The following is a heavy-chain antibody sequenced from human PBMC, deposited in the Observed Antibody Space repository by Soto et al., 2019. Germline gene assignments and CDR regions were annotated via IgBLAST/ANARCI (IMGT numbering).Heavy chain of an antibody. CDR2: VSPSGTT. CDR1: GDSISVGYY. Sequence: QVQLQESGPGLVKPSQTLSLTCTVSGDSISVGYYWSWIRQHPGKGLGWIGYVSPSGTTYYNPSLKSRVSISTDTSKNLFSLEVSSVTAADTAVYYCARDRGSYGMDVWGQGTTVTVSS. CDR3: ARDRGSYGMDV. V-gene: IGHV4-31*03. J-gene: IGHJ6*02.